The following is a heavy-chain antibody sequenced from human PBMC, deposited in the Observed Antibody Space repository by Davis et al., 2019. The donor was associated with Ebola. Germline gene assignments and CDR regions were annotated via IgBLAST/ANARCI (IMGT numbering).Heavy chain of an antibody. Sequence: PGGSLRLSCAASGFTFSDYYMRCIRQAPGKGLEWVSYISSSGSTIYYADSVKGRFTISRDNAKNSLYLQMNSLRAEDTAVYYCAKLTIFGVVNWFDPWGQGTLVTVSS. D-gene: IGHD3-3*01. V-gene: IGHV3-11*01. CDR2: ISSSGSTI. CDR3: AKLTIFGVVNWFDP. CDR1: GFTFSDYY. J-gene: IGHJ5*02.